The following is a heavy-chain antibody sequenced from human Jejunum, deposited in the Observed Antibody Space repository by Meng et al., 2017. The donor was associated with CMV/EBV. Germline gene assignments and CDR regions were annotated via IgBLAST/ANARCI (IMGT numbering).Heavy chain of an antibody. CDR1: GYGFTAYN. Sequence: KASGYGFTAYNINGGRQAPGQGLGWVGLVDPHGGRTLYAKNFEDGITMTSDTSINTAYMEMSGLTSDDAAMYYCARVWGNFHWYFDLWGRGTLVTVSS. CDR2: VDPHGGRT. D-gene: IGHD7-27*01. CDR3: ARVWGNFHWYFDL. J-gene: IGHJ2*01. V-gene: IGHV1-2*02.